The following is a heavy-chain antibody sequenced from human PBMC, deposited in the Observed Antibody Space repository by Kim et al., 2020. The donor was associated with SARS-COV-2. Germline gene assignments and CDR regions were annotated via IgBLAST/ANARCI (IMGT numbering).Heavy chain of an antibody. D-gene: IGHD2-2*02. CDR2: INTNTGNP. CDR1: GYTFTSYA. Sequence: ASVKVSCKASGYTFTSYAMNWVRQAPGQGLEWMGWINTNTGNPTYAQGFTGRFVFSLDTSVSTAYLQISSLKAEDTAVYYCARARGYCSSTSGYKSGYYYYGMDVSGQGTTVTVSS. J-gene: IGHJ6*02. CDR3: ARARGYCSSTSGYKSGYYYYGMDV. V-gene: IGHV7-4-1*02.